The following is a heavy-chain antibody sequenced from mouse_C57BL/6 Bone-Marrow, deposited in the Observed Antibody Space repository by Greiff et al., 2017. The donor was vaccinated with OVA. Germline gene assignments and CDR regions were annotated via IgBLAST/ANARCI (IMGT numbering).Heavy chain of an antibody. Sequence: EVKVVDSGGDLVKPGGSLKLSCAASGFTFSSYGMSWVRQTPDKRLEWVATISSGGSYTYYPDSVKGRFTISRDNAKNTLYLQMSSLKSEDTAMYYCARRGLVYYFDYWGQGTTLAVSS. CDR1: GFTFSSYG. D-gene: IGHD1-1*02. CDR3: ARRGLVYYFDY. CDR2: ISSGGSYT. V-gene: IGHV5-6*02. J-gene: IGHJ2*01.